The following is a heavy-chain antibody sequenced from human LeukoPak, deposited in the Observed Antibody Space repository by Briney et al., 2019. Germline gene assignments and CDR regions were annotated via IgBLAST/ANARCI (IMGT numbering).Heavy chain of an antibody. CDR2: ISSSSSYI. CDR3: ARAMDIVVVPAAIVDAFDI. CDR1: GFTFSSYS. V-gene: IGHV3-21*01. J-gene: IGHJ3*02. Sequence: GGSLRLSCAASGFTFSSYSVNWVRQAPGKGLEWVSSISSSSSYIYYADSVKGRFTISRDNAKNSLYLQMNSLRAEDTAVYYCARAMDIVVVPAAIVDAFDIWGQGTMVTVSS. D-gene: IGHD2-2*03.